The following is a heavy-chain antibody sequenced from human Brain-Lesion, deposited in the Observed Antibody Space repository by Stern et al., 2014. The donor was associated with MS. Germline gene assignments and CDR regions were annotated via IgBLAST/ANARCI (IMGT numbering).Heavy chain of an antibody. CDR1: GGSINSGGYY. J-gene: IGHJ4*02. CDR2: IYYTGSA. CDR3: ARGARYSDSSGYYFYFDY. Sequence: QVQLQESGPGLVKPSQTLPLTCTVSGGSINSGGYYWSWIRQYPGKGLEWIGYIYYTGSAYYDPSLKSGLSMSIDTSKNQFSLNLNSVTAADTAVYYCARGARYSDSSGYYFYFDYWGQGTLVTVSS. V-gene: IGHV4-31*03. D-gene: IGHD3-22*01.